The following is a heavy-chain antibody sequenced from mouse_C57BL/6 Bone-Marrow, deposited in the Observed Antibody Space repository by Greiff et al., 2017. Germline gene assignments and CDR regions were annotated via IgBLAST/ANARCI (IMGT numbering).Heavy chain of an antibody. CDR3: AREGGIYYYGSRYWYFDV. Sequence: EVQRVESGPGLVKPSQSLSLTCSVTGYSITSGYYWNWIRQFPGNKLEWMGYVSYDGSNNYNPSLKNRISITRDTSKNQFFLKLNAVTTEDTATYDCAREGGIYYYGSRYWYFDVWGKGTTITVSS. D-gene: IGHD1-1*01. CDR2: VSYDGSN. CDR1: GYSITSGYY. V-gene: IGHV3-6*01. J-gene: IGHJ1*03.